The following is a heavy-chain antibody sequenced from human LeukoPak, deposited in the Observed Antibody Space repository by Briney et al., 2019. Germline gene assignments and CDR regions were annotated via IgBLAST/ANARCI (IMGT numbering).Heavy chain of an antibody. CDR3: ARGLNGCSSTSCYPYYYYMDV. V-gene: IGHV1-69*05. D-gene: IGHD2-2*01. Sequence: GASVKVSCKASGGTFSSYAISWVRQAPGQELEWMEGIIPIFGTANYAQKFQGRVTITTDESTSTAYMELSSLRSEDTAVYYCARGLNGCSSTSCYPYYYYMDVWGKGTTVTVSS. CDR2: IIPIFGTA. J-gene: IGHJ6*03. CDR1: GGTFSSYA.